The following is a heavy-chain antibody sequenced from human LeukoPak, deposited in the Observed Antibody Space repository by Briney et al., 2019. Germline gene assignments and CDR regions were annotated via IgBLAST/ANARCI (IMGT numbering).Heavy chain of an antibody. CDR2: ISYSGST. CDR3: ARHPYGDYRNWFDP. Sequence: SETLSLTCTVSGGSITIRNYYWGWIRQPPGKGLEWIGSISYSGSTYYNPSLKSRVTISADTSKNQFSLKLSSVTAPDTAVFYCARHPYGDYRNWFDPWGQGTLVIVSS. J-gene: IGHJ5*02. CDR1: GGSITIRNYY. D-gene: IGHD4-17*01. V-gene: IGHV4-39*01.